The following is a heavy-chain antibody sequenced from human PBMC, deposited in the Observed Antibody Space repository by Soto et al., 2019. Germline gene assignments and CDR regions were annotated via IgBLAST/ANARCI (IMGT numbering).Heavy chain of an antibody. Sequence: SETLSLTCAVYGGSFSGLYWSWIRQPPGKGLEWIGEINHSGSTNYNPSLKSRVTISVDTSKNQFSLKLSSVTAADTAVYYCARAWGYYYYGMDVWGQGTTVTVSS. CDR2: INHSGST. CDR3: ARAWGYYYYGMDV. CDR1: GGSFSGLY. D-gene: IGHD3-16*01. J-gene: IGHJ6*02. V-gene: IGHV4-34*01.